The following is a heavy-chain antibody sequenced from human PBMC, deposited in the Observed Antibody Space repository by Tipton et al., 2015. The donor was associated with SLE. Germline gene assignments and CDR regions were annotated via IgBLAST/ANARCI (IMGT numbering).Heavy chain of an antibody. CDR3: ARGPALDSTGYYMDV. CDR1: GFTFSNYE. V-gene: IGHV3-48*03. CDR2: ISSAGNAI. D-gene: IGHD3/OR15-3a*01. Sequence: SLRLSCATSGFTFSNYEMNWVRQAPGKGLEWASYISSAGNAIYYADSVRGRFTISRDNAKNSLYLQMSSLRGEDAALYYCARGPALDSTGYYMDVWGKGTAVTVSS. J-gene: IGHJ6*03.